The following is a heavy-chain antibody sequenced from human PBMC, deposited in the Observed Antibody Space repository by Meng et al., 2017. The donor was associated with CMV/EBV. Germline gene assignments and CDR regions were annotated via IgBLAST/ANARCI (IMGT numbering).Heavy chain of an antibody. CDR3: AKGAPGGSYYDDAFNM. CDR1: GFTFDDYA. V-gene: IGHV3-43D*03. Sequence: GESLKISCAASGFTFDDYAMHWVRQAPGKGLEWVSLISWDGGSTYYADSVKGRFTISRDNSKSSLYLQMNSLRAEDTALYYCAKGAPGGSYYDDAFNMWGQGTMVTVSS. D-gene: IGHD1-26*01. CDR2: ISWDGGST. J-gene: IGHJ3*02.